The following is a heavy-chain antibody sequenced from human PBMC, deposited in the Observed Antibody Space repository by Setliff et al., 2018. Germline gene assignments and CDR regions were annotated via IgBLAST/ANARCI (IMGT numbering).Heavy chain of an antibody. CDR3: ASALIRRVAVAGKSQFDY. CDR1: GGFSTHA. Sequence: SVKVSCKSSGGFSTHAISWVRQVPGQGLEWMGGIIPILGTTDYAQNFQGRVTITTDESTSSAYLEMSNLRSEDTAVYYCASALIRRVAVAGKSQFDYWGQGTLVTVS. J-gene: IGHJ4*01. CDR2: IIPILGTT. V-gene: IGHV1-69*05. D-gene: IGHD6-19*01.